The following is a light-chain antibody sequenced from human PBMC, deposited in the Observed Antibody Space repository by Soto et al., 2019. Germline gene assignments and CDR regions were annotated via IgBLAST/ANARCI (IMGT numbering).Light chain of an antibody. V-gene: IGLV1-40*01. CDR2: GDN. CDR1: TSNIGAPYD. J-gene: IGLJ1*01. Sequence: QSVLTQPPSVSGAPGQRVSISCTGSTSNIGAPYDVHWYQHLPGTAPKLLIYGDNNRPSGVPDRFSGSKSGTSASLAITLLQAEDEADNYCQSYENSLHNYVFGTATKLTVL. CDR3: QSYENSLHNYV.